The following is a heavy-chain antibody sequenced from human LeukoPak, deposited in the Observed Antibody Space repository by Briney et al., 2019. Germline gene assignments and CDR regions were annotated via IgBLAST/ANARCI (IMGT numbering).Heavy chain of an antibody. Sequence: GGSLRLSCAASGFTFSSYWMSWVRQAPGKGLEWVSYISSSGSTIYYADSVKGRFTISRDNAKNSLYLQMNSLRAEDTAVYYCARVRLPMVRRTHYNWFDPWGQGTLVTVSS. V-gene: IGHV3-48*04. CDR1: GFTFSSYW. J-gene: IGHJ5*02. CDR3: ARVRLPMVRRTHYNWFDP. D-gene: IGHD3-10*01. CDR2: ISSSGSTI.